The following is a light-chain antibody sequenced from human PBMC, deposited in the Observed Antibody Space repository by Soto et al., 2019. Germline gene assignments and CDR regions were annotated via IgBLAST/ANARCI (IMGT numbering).Light chain of an antibody. J-gene: IGLJ2*01. CDR1: SSDIGVYNY. Sequence: QSALTQPASVSGSPGQSITISCTGTSSDIGVYNYVSWYQQHPGKAPKLMIYDVSNRPSGVSNRFSGSKSGNTASLTISGLQAEDEADYYCSSYTTTSTVVFVGGTKVTVL. CDR3: SSYTTTSTVV. CDR2: DVS. V-gene: IGLV2-14*01.